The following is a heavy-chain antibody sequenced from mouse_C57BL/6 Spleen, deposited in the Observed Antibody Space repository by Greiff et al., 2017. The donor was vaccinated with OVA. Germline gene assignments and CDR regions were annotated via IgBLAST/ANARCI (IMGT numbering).Heavy chain of an antibody. CDR2: IDPSDSYP. V-gene: IGHV1-59*01. D-gene: IGHD3-2*02. J-gene: IGHJ2*01. Sequence: QVQLQQPGAELVRPGTSVKLSCKASGYTFTSYWMHWVKQRPGQGLEWIGVIDPSDSYPTYNQKFKGKATLTVDTSSSTAYMQLSSLTSEDSAVYYCATKTAQATSYYFDYWGQGTTLTVSS. CDR1: GYTFTSYW. CDR3: ATKTAQATSYYFDY.